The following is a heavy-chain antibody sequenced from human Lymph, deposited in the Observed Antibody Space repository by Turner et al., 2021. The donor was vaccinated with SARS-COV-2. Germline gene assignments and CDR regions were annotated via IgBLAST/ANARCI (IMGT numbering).Heavy chain of an antibody. CDR3: ARGSPKGWYVPVFDY. CDR2: IYYSGST. CDR1: GGSISSSSYY. D-gene: IGHD6-19*01. J-gene: IGHJ4*02. V-gene: IGHV4-39*01. Sequence: QLQLQESGPGLVKPSETLSLTCTVSGGSISSSSYYWGWIRQPPGKGREWIGNIYYSGSTYYNPSLKSRVTISVDTSKNQFSLKLSSVTAADTAVFYCARGSPKGWYVPVFDYWGQGTLVTVSS.